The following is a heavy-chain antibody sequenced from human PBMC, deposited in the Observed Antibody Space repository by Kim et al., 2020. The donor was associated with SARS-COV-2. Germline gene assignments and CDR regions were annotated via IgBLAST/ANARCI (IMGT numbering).Heavy chain of an antibody. CDR1: GFTFSSYD. J-gene: IGHJ2*01. D-gene: IGHD6-19*01. CDR2: IGIADDT. Sequence: GGSLRLSCTGSGFTFSSYDMHWVRQATGKGLEWVSAIGIADDTYYPDSVKGRFTISRDNAKNSFYLQMNGLTAGDAAVYYCTRKAGPGSLCYFDLWGRGTLVTVSS. CDR3: TRKAGPGSLCYFDL. V-gene: IGHV3-13*04.